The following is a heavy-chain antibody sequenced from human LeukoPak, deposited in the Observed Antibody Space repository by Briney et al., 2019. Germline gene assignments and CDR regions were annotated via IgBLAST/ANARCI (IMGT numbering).Heavy chain of an antibody. D-gene: IGHD6-13*01. Sequence: GGSLRLSCAASGFTFSSYEMKWVRQAPGKGLEWVSYISSSGNTIYYADSVKGRFTISRDDSKSTLYLQMNSLRAEDTAVYYCARGSHIGAAGILDNWGQGTLVTVSS. CDR1: GFTFSSYE. CDR3: ARGSHIGAAGILDN. V-gene: IGHV3-48*03. J-gene: IGHJ4*02. CDR2: ISSSGNTI.